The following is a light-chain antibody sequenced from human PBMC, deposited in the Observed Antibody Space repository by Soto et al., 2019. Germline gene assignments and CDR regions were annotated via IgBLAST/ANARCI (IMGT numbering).Light chain of an antibody. CDR3: QTWGTGIQV. V-gene: IGLV4-69*01. Sequence: QSVLTQSPSASASLGGSVKLTCTLSSGHSSYAIAWHQQQPEKGPRYLMKLKSDGSHSKGDGIPDRFSGSSSGAERYLTISSLHYEDEADYYCQTWGTGIQVFGGGTKLTVL. CDR2: LKSDGSH. CDR1: SGHSSYA. J-gene: IGLJ3*02.